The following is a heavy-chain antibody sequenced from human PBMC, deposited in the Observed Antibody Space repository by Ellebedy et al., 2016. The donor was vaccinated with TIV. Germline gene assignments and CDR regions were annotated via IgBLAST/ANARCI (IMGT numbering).Heavy chain of an antibody. CDR2: IDPGDYDT. V-gene: IGHV5-51*01. CDR3: ASTYSSGLGFDY. Sequence: GESLKISCKGSGYSFTSYWMGWVRQVPGKGLEWMGIIDPGDYDTRYSQSFQGPVTISADKSITTAYLQWSSLKASDTAMYYCASTYSSGLGFDYWGQGTLVTVSS. J-gene: IGHJ4*02. D-gene: IGHD6-19*01. CDR1: GYSFTSYW.